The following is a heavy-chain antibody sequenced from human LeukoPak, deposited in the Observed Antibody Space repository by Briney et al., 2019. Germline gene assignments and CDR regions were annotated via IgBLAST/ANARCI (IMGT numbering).Heavy chain of an antibody. D-gene: IGHD3-22*01. CDR1: GYTFTGYY. CDR2: INPSGGST. V-gene: IGHV1-46*01. J-gene: IGHJ3*02. CDR3: ARDRSYYYDSSGPREAFDI. Sequence: ASVKVSCKASGYTFTGYYMHWVRQAPGQGLEWMGIINPSGGSTSYAQKFQGRVTMTRDTSTSTVYMELSSLRSEDTAVYYCARDRSYYYDSSGPREAFDIWGQGTMVTVSS.